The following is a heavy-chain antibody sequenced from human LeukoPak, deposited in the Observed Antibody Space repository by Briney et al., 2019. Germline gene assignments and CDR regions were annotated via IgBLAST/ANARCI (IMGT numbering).Heavy chain of an antibody. D-gene: IGHD2-21*02. J-gene: IGHJ5*02. V-gene: IGHV3-23*01. CDR1: GFTFSNYG. CDR3: AKVVPMTDS. Sequence: PGGSLRLSCVTSGFTFSNYGMSWVRQAPGRGLMWVSAISGNGANTFYADSVKGRFTVSRDNSKNTLYLQMSGLRAEDTAVYYCAKVVPMTDSWGQGTLVTASS. CDR2: ISGNGANT.